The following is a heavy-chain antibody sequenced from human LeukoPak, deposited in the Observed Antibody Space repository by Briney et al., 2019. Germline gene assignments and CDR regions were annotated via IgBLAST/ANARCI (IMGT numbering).Heavy chain of an antibody. Sequence: SETLSLTCTVSGGSISSYYWSWIRQPAGKGLEWIGRIYTSGSTNYNPSLKSRVTISVDTSKNQFSLKLSSVAAADTAVYYCARGDGDYDWFDPWGQGTLVTVSS. CDR2: IYTSGST. CDR3: ARGDGDYDWFDP. D-gene: IGHD4-17*01. V-gene: IGHV4-4*07. CDR1: GGSISSYY. J-gene: IGHJ5*02.